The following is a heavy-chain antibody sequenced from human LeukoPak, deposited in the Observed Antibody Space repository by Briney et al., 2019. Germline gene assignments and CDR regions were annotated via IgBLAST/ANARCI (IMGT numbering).Heavy chain of an antibody. D-gene: IGHD4-17*01. Sequence: GESLKISCKGSGYSFTSYWIGWVRQMPGKGLEWMGIIYPGDSDTRYSPSFQGQVTISADKSISTAYLQWRSLKPSDTAMYHCARRGSTTQGGSWFDPWGQGTLVTVSS. CDR3: ARRGSTTQGGSWFDP. J-gene: IGHJ5*02. V-gene: IGHV5-51*01. CDR2: IYPGDSDT. CDR1: GYSFTSYW.